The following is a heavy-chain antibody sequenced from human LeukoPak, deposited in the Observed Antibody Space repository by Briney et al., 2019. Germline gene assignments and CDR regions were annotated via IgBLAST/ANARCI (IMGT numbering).Heavy chain of an antibody. Sequence: GGSLRLSCAASGFTFSTYTMNWVRQVPGKGLEWVSSISGSGTYIYYADSVKGRFTISRDNAENSLYLQMSSLRAEDTAVYYCARDPSYSSSIDYWGQGTLVTVSS. D-gene: IGHD6-6*01. V-gene: IGHV3-21*04. J-gene: IGHJ4*02. CDR1: GFTFSTYT. CDR3: ARDPSYSSSIDY. CDR2: ISGSGTYI.